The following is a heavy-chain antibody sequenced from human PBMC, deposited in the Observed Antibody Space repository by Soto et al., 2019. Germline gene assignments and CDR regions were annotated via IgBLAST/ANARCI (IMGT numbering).Heavy chain of an antibody. CDR1: GFTFSSYW. CDR2: IHSDGSST. Sequence: EVQLVESEGGLVQPGGSRRLSCAASGFTFSSYWMPWVRQAPGQGLVWVSRIHSDGSSTTYADSVKGRFTISRDNAKNTLYLQMNSLRAEDTAVYYCARGDRGAFDLWGQGTMVTVSS. V-gene: IGHV3-74*01. D-gene: IGHD2-21*02. J-gene: IGHJ3*01. CDR3: ARGDRGAFDL.